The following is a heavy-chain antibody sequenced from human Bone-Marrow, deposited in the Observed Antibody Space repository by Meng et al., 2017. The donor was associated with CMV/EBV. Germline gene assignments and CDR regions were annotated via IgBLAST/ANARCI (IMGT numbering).Heavy chain of an antibody. D-gene: IGHD2-2*02. CDR1: GGSISSYY. Sequence: SETLSLTCTVSGGSISSYYWSWIRQPPGKGLEWIGYIYYSGSTNYNPSLKSRVTISVDTSKNQFSLKLSSVTAADTAVYYCARDAPGEWYQLLYPFGSYGYYYYGMDVWGQGTTVTVSS. V-gene: IGHV4-59*01. CDR3: ARDAPGEWYQLLYPFGSYGYYYYGMDV. CDR2: IYYSGST. J-gene: IGHJ6*02.